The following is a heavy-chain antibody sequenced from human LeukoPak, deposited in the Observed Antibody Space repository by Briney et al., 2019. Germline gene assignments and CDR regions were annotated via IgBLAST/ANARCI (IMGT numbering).Heavy chain of an antibody. CDR3: ARKVGDTKYDILRY. V-gene: IGHV1-2*02. J-gene: IGHJ4*02. CDR2: INPNSGGT. D-gene: IGHD3-9*01. Sequence: PWASVKVSCTASGYTFTGYYMHWVRQAPGQGLEWMGWINPNSGGTNYAQKFQGRVTMTRDTSISTAYMELSRLRSDDTAVYYCARKVGDTKYDILRYWGQGTLVTVSS. CDR1: GYTFTGYY.